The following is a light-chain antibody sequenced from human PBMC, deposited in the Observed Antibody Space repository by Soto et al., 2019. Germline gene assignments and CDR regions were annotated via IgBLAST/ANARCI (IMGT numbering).Light chain of an antibody. CDR2: DAS. Sequence: DILMTQSPSSLSPSLGERVTITCRASQGISNLLAWYQQKPGKAPKLLIYDASTLPSGIPSRFRGSGSGTDFTLTISSLQPEDVATYYCQKYNSGPRAFGQGTKVEIK. V-gene: IGKV1-27*01. CDR1: QGISNL. CDR3: QKYNSGPRA. J-gene: IGKJ1*01.